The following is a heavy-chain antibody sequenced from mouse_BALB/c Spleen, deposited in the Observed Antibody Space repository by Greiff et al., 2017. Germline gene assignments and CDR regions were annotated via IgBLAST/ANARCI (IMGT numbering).Heavy chain of an antibody. V-gene: IGHV2-9*02. CDR3: ASSSTMITWFAY. D-gene: IGHD2-4*01. J-gene: IGHJ3*01. CDR1: GFSLTSYG. Sequence: QVQLQQSGPGLVAPSQSLSITCTVSGFSLTSYGVHWVRQPPGKGLEWLGVIWAGGSTNYNSALMSRLSISKDNSKSQVFLKMNSLQTDDTAMYYCASSSTMITWFAYWGQGTLVTVSA. CDR2: IWAGGST.